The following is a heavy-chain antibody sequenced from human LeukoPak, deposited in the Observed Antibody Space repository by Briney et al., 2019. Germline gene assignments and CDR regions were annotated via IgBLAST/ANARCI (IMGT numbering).Heavy chain of an antibody. CDR1: GGSISSYY. CDR2: VYYSGST. J-gene: IGHJ4*02. CDR3: ARYMSGPGPFDY. Sequence: SETLSLTCSVSGGSISSYYWSWIRQPPGKGLEWIGYVYYSGSTNSNPSLQSRVTISVDTSKNQFSLQLSPVTAADTAVYYCARYMSGPGPFDYWGQGTLVTVSS. D-gene: IGHD6-19*01. V-gene: IGHV4-59*08.